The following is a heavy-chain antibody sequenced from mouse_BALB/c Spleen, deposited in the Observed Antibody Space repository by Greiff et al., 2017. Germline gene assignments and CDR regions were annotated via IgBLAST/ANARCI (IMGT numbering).Heavy chain of an antibody. V-gene: IGHV5-17*02. CDR3: ARYDY. CDR1: GFTFSSFG. CDR2: ISSGSSTI. Sequence: EVQVVESGGGLVQPGGSRKLSCAASGFTFSSFGMHWVRQAPEKGLEWVAYISSGSSTIYYADTVKGRFTISRDNPKNTLFLQMTSLRSEDTAMYYCARYDYWGQGTTLTVSS. J-gene: IGHJ2*01.